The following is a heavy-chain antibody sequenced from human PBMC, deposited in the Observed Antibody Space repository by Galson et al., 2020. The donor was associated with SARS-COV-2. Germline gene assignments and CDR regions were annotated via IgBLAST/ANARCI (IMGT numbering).Heavy chain of an antibody. CDR3: ARVPPFYCSATSCYSLDV. CDR2: TKSKRGGK. J-gene: IGHJ6*04. D-gene: IGHD2-2*01. Sequence: ASVKVSCKASGYTFTAYYMHWGGQGTGQGSEWRGWTKSKRGGKNYAQKFQGRVTMTRDTSITTAYMELSRLRSDDTAVYYCARVPPFYCSATSCYSLDVWGKGTTVTVSS. V-gene: IGHV1-2*02. CDR1: GYTFTAYY.